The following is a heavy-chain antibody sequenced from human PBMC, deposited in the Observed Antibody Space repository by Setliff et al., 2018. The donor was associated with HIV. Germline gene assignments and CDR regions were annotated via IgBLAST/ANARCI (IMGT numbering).Heavy chain of an antibody. D-gene: IGHD3-10*01. CDR2: IYTSGST. V-gene: IGHV4-4*07. CDR3: ARVRGRYYYHYAMDV. J-gene: IGHJ6*02. CDR1: GGSISSETFS. Sequence: SETLSLTCTVSGGSISSETFSWNWIRQPAGKGLEWIGRIYTSGSTDYNPSLKSRVTMSVDTSKNQFSLKLSSVTAADTVVYYCARVRGRYYYHYAMDVWGQGTTVTVSS.